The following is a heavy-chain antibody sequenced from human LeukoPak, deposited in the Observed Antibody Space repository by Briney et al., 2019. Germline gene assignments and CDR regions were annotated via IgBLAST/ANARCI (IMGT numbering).Heavy chain of an antibody. CDR2: IKSKTDGATT. V-gene: IGHV3-15*01. D-gene: IGHD1-26*01. CDR3: SGPQLDY. J-gene: IGHJ4*02. Sequence: PGGSLRLSCAASGFTFSNAWMSWVRQAPGKGLEWVGRIKSKTDGATTDYAAPVKGRFTISRDDSKNTLYLQMNSLKTEDTAVYYCSGPQLDYWGQGTLVTVSS. CDR1: GFTFSNAW.